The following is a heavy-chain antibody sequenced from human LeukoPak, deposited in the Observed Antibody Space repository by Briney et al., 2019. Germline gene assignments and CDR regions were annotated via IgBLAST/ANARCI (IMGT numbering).Heavy chain of an antibody. CDR2: IYTSGST. J-gene: IGHJ4*02. V-gene: IGHV4-61*02. CDR3: AREGDYDFWSGYFSDY. Sequence: LSLTCTVSGGSISSGSYYWSWIRQPAGKGLEWIGRIYTSGSTNYNPSLKSRVTISVDTSKNQFSLKLSSVTAAYTAVYYCAREGDYDFWSGYFSDYWGQGTLVTVSS. D-gene: IGHD3-3*01. CDR1: GGSISSGSYY.